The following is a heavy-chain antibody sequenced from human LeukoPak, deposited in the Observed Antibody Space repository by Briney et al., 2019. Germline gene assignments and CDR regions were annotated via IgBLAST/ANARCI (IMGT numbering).Heavy chain of an antibody. CDR3: ARERASNIVVVPAAAASRRSPYNWFDP. D-gene: IGHD2-2*01. CDR2: INHSGST. V-gene: IGHV4-39*07. Sequence: PSETLSLTCTVSGGSISSSSYYWGWIRQPPGKGLEWIGEINHSGSTNYNPSLKSRVTISVDTSKNQFSLKLSSVTAADTAVYYCARERASNIVVVPAAAASRRSPYNWFDPWGQGTLVTVSS. CDR1: GGSISSSSYY. J-gene: IGHJ5*02.